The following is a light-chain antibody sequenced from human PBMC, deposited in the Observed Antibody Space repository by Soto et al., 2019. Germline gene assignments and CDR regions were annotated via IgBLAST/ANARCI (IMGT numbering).Light chain of an antibody. CDR1: QGISSY. V-gene: IGKV1-9*01. Sequence: DIQMTQSPSTLSASVGDRVTITCRASQGISSYLAWYQQKPGKAPKLLIYAASTLQSGVPSRFSGSGSGTEFTLTISSLQPEDFETYYCQQLNSYPLTFGGGTKVDI. J-gene: IGKJ4*01. CDR2: AAS. CDR3: QQLNSYPLT.